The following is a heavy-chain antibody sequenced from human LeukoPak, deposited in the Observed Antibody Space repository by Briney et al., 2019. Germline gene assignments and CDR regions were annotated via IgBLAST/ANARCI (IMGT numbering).Heavy chain of an antibody. CDR3: AKDSYDSSGSRYDY. Sequence: GGSLRLSCAASGFTFSSNGMHWVRQAPGKGLEWVAVIWYDGSNKYYADSVKGRFATSRDNSKNTLYLQMNSLRAEDTAVYYCAKDSYDSSGSRYDYWGQGTLVTVSS. CDR2: IWYDGSNK. J-gene: IGHJ4*02. CDR1: GFTFSSNG. D-gene: IGHD3-22*01. V-gene: IGHV3-33*06.